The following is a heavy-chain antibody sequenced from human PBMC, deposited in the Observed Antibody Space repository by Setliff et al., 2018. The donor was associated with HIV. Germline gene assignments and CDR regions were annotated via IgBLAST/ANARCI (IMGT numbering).Heavy chain of an antibody. CDR2: TRSKAYSGTT. Sequence: PGGSLRLSCTASRFTFGDYDMGWVRQAPGKGLEWVGSTRSKAYSGTTEYAASVKGRFTISREDSKSIAYLQMNSLKTEDTAVYYCTRDLHYDAFDIWGQGTMVTVSS. CDR3: TRDLHYDAFDI. V-gene: IGHV3-49*04. J-gene: IGHJ3*02. CDR1: RFTFGDYD.